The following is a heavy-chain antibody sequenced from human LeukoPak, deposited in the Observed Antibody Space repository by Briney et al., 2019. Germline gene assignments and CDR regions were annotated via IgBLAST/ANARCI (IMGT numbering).Heavy chain of an antibody. D-gene: IGHD3-10*01. V-gene: IGHV1-2*04. CDR3: ARDTGYYYGSGSYGDAFDI. CDR2: INPNSGGT. J-gene: IGHJ3*02. CDR1: GYTFTGYY. Sequence: ASVKVSCKASGYTFTGYYMHWVRQAPGQGLEWMGWINPNSGGTNYAQKFQGWVTMTRDTSISTAYMELSRPRSDDTAVYYCARDTGYYYGSGSYGDAFDIWGQGTMVTVSS.